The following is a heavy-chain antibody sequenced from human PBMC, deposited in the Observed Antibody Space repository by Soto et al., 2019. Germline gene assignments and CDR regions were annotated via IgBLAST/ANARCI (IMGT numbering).Heavy chain of an antibody. J-gene: IGHJ4*02. CDR3: ARDRGGGSYGFRKYYFDH. CDR1: SGPISSGDYY. V-gene: IGHV4-30-4*01. D-gene: IGHD1-26*01. Sequence: KLSETLSLTCTISSGPISSGDYYWSWIRQPPGKGLERIGYISYSGSTYYNPSLKSRVTIAVDTSKNQFSLKVSSVTAADTAVYYCARDRGGGSYGFRKYYFDHWGQGTLVTVSS. CDR2: ISYSGST.